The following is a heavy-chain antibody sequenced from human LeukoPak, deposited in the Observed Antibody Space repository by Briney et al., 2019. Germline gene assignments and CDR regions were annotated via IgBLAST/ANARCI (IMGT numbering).Heavy chain of an antibody. J-gene: IGHJ4*02. Sequence: GGSLRLSCAVSGFSVRTNCMSWVRQAPGKGLEWVSVIYTGGGTDHADSVKGRFTISRDNSKNTLSLQMNSLRADDTAIYYCTRSGYRHPYHFESWGQGTLVIVSS. D-gene: IGHD3-22*01. V-gene: IGHV3-53*01. CDR2: IYTGGGT. CDR3: TRSGYRHPYHFES. CDR1: GFSVRTNC.